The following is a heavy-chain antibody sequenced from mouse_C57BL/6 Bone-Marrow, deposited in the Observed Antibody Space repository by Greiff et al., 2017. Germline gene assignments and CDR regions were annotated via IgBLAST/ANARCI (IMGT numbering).Heavy chain of an antibody. CDR1: GFTFSSYA. V-gene: IGHV5-4*01. CDR3: ARSTTVGYAMDY. Sequence: VQLVESGGGLVKPGGSLKLSCAASGFTFSSYAMSWVRQTPEKRLEWVATISDGGSYTYYPDNVKGRFTISRDNAKNNLYLQMSHLKSEDTAMYYCARSTTVGYAMDYWGQGTSVTVSS. CDR2: ISDGGSYT. D-gene: IGHD1-1*01. J-gene: IGHJ4*01.